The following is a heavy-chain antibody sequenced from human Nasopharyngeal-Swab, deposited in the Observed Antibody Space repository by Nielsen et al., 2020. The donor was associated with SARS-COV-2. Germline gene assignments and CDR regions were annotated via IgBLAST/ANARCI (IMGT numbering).Heavy chain of an antibody. V-gene: IGHV3-7*01. Sequence: WICQPPGKGLEWVANIKEDGSEKNYVDSVKGRFTISRDNAKNSLYLQMNSLRADDTAVYYCARDTYCSGGSCYGYGMAVWGQGTTVTVSS. CDR3: ARDTYCSGGSCYGYGMAV. D-gene: IGHD2-15*01. CDR2: IKEDGSEK. J-gene: IGHJ6*02.